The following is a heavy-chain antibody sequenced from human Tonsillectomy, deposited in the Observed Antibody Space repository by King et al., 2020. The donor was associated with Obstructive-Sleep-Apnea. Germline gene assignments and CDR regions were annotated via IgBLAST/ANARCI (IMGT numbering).Heavy chain of an antibody. J-gene: IGHJ6*02. CDR3: ARDNHGLDV. Sequence: VQLVESGGGLVQPGRSLRLSCAASGFTFDDYAMHWVRQAPGKGLDWVSGISWNSYSIDYADSVKGRFTISRDNAKNSLYLQMNSLRAEDTASYYCARDNHGLDVWGQGTTVTVSS. CDR1: GFTFDDYA. CDR2: ISWNSYSI. V-gene: IGHV3-9*01.